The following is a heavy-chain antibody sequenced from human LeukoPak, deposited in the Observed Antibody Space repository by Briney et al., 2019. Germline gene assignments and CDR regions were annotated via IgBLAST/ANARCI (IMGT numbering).Heavy chain of an antibody. Sequence: SETLSLTCTVSGGSISSHYWSWIRQPPGKGLEWIGYIYYSGSTNYNPSLKSRVTILVDTSKNQFSLKLSSVTAADTAVYYCARWVFSSSVWAFFDFWGQGTLVTVSS. CDR2: IYYSGST. CDR3: ARWVFSSSVWAFFDF. CDR1: GGSISSHY. J-gene: IGHJ4*02. V-gene: IGHV4-59*08. D-gene: IGHD6-6*01.